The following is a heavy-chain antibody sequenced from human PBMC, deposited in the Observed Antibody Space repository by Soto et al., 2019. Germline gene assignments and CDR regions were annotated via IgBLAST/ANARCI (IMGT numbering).Heavy chain of an antibody. D-gene: IGHD3-22*01. V-gene: IGHV3-30*18. Sequence: PGGSLRLSCAASGFTFSSYGMHWVRQAPGKGLEWVAVISYDGSNKYYADSVKGRFTISRDNSKNTLYLQMNSLRAEDTAVYYCAKDYYDSSGSFDYWGQGTLVTVSS. CDR3: AKDYYDSSGSFDY. CDR1: GFTFSSYG. J-gene: IGHJ4*02. CDR2: ISYDGSNK.